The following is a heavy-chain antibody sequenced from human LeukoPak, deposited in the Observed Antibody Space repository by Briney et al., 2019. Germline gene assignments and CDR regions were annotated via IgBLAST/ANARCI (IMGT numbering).Heavy chain of an antibody. J-gene: IGHJ4*02. V-gene: IGHV4-31*03. CDR2: IYYSGST. Sequence: PSETLSLTCTVSGGSISSGGYSWSWIRQHPGKGLEWIGYIYYSGSTYYNPSLKSRVTISVDTSKNQFSLKLSSVTAADTAVYYCARDSYGAYYFDYWGQGTLVTVSS. CDR1: GGSISSGGYS. CDR3: ARDSYGAYYFDY. D-gene: IGHD4-17*01.